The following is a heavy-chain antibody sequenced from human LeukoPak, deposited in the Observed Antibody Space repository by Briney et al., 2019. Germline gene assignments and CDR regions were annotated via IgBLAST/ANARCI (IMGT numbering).Heavy chain of an antibody. J-gene: IGHJ4*02. CDR2: ISWNSGSI. CDR1: GFTFDDYA. D-gene: IGHD1-26*01. Sequence: GGSLRLSCAASGFTFDDYAMHWVRQAPGKGLEWVSGISWNSGSIGYADSVKGRFTISRDNAKNSLYLQMNSLRAEDTALYYCARRREFDYWGQGTLVTVSS. CDR3: ARRREFDY. V-gene: IGHV3-9*01.